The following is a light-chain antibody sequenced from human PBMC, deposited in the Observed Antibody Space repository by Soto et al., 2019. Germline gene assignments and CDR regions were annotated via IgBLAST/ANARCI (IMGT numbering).Light chain of an antibody. CDR2: ATS. J-gene: IGKJ4*01. Sequence: DVQMTQSPSSLSAFVGDRVTITCRASQGIAPYLAWFQQKPGKDPKLLIYATSTLQSGVPSRFSGSGSGTDFTLTISSLQPEDVGTYYCQKYNSAPLPFGGGTKVEIK. V-gene: IGKV1-27*01. CDR3: QKYNSAPLP. CDR1: QGIAPY.